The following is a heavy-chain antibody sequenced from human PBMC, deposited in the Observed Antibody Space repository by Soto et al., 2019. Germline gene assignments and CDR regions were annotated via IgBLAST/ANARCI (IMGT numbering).Heavy chain of an antibody. D-gene: IGHD3-10*01. V-gene: IGHV1-69*08. CDR2: IIPILGIA. CDR1: GGTFSSYT. CDR3: AREPPNSYGSGSTFDY. Sequence: QVQLVQSGAEVKKPGSSVKVSCKASGGTFSSYTISWVRQAPGQGLEWMGRIIPILGIANYAQKFQGRVTITADKSTSTAYMELSSLRSEETAVYYCAREPPNSYGSGSTFDYWGQGTLVTVSS. J-gene: IGHJ4*02.